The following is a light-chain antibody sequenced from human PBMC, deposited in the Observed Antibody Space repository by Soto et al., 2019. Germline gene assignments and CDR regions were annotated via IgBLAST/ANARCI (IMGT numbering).Light chain of an antibody. CDR2: AAS. CDR1: QSISSY. Sequence: DIQMTQSPSSLSASVGDRVTITCRASQSISSYLNWYQQKPGKVPKLLIYAASSLQSGVPSRFSGSGSGTDFTLTISSLQPEDFVAYYCQHNYSTPDTFGQGTKLEIK. CDR3: QHNYSTPDT. J-gene: IGKJ2*01. V-gene: IGKV1-39*01.